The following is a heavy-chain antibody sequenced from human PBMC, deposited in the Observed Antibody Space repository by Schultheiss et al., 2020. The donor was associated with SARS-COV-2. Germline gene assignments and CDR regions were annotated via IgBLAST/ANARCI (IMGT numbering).Heavy chain of an antibody. J-gene: IGHJ5*02. Sequence: SVKVSCKTSGYAFGTYGIIWVRHAPGQGLEWMGGIIPIFGTANYAQKFQGRVTMTRDTSTSTVYMELRSLRSDDTAVYYCARGSYCSSTSCYKYKQKNWFDPWGQGTLVTVSS. D-gene: IGHD2-2*01. CDR2: IIPIFGTA. CDR1: GYAFGTYG. CDR3: ARGSYCSSTSCYKYKQKNWFDP. V-gene: IGHV1-69*05.